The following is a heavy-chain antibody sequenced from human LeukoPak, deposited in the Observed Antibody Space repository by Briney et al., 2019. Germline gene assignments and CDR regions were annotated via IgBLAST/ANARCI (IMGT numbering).Heavy chain of an antibody. J-gene: IGHJ6*02. CDR2: IIPIFGTA. CDR3: ATAGEPDPAYGMDV. V-gene: IGHV1-69*05. CDR1: GGTFSSYA. Sequence: EASVKVSCKASGGTFSSYAISWVRQAPGQGLEWMGGIIPIFGTANYAQKFQGRVTITTDESTSTAYMELSSLRSEDTAVYYCATAGEPDPAYGMDVWGQGTTVTISS. D-gene: IGHD3-10*01.